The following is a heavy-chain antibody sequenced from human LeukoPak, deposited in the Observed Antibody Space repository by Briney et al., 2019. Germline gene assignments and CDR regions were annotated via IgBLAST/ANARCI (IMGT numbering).Heavy chain of an antibody. CDR3: ARVIKYSFSVGCFDP. CDR1: GYTFSDNY. V-gene: IGHV7-4-1*02. J-gene: IGHJ5*02. D-gene: IGHD1-26*01. Sequence: GASVKVSCKASGYTFSDNYIHWVRQAPGQGLEWMGWINTNTGNPTYAQGFTGRFVFSLDTSVTTAYLQISSLRAEDTAVYYCARVIKYSFSVGCFDPWGQGTQVTVSS. CDR2: INTNTGNP.